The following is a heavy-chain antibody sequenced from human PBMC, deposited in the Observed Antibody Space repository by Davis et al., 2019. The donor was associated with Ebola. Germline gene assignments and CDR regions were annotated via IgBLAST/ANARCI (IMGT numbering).Heavy chain of an antibody. CDR3: ARGRRVCSSTSCYSYYYYGMDV. Sequence: SETLSLTCAVYGGSFSGYYWSWIRQPPGKGLEWIGEINHSGSTNDSPSLKSRVTISVDTSKNQFSLKLSSVTAADTAVYYCARGRRVCSSTSCYSYYYYGMDVWGQGTTVTVSS. CDR2: INHSGST. J-gene: IGHJ6*02. D-gene: IGHD2-2*01. CDR1: GGSFSGYY. V-gene: IGHV4-34*01.